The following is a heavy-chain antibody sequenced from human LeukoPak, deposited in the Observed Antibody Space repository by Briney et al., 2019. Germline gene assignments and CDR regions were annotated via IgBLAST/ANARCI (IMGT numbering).Heavy chain of an antibody. D-gene: IGHD1-26*01. J-gene: IGHJ4*02. Sequence: GASVKVSCKASGGTFSSYAISWVRQAPGQGLEWMGGIIPIFGTANYAQKLQGRVTITADESTSTAYMELSSLRSEDTAVYYCAREGGGATFDYWGQGTLVTVSS. CDR3: AREGGGATFDY. CDR2: IIPIFGTA. V-gene: IGHV1-69*13. CDR1: GGTFSSYA.